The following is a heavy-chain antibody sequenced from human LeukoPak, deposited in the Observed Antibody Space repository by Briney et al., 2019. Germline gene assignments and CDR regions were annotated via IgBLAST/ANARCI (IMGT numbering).Heavy chain of an antibody. J-gene: IGHJ4*02. Sequence: SETLSLTCTVSGGSVSSGGYYWSWIRQPPGTGLEWIGYIYYSGSTTYNPSLKSRVTISVDTSRNQFSLKLSSVTAADTAVYYCARATYYYDSSGSYVRYYFDYWGQGTLVTVSS. CDR2: IYYSGST. CDR3: ARATYYYDSSGSYVRYYFDY. CDR1: GGSVSSGGYY. D-gene: IGHD3-22*01. V-gene: IGHV4-61*08.